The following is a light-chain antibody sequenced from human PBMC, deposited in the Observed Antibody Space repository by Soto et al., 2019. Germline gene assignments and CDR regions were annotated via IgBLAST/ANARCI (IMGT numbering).Light chain of an antibody. V-gene: IGLV1-40*01. CDR3: QSYDSSLINSV. CDR2: GNS. J-gene: IGLJ3*02. Sequence: QSVLTQPPSVSGAPGQRVTISCTGSISNIGAGYDVHWYQQFPGTAPKLLIYGNSNRPSGVPDRFSGSKSGTSASLAITGLQAEDEADYYCQSYDSSLINSVFGGGTKLTVL. CDR1: ISNIGAGYD.